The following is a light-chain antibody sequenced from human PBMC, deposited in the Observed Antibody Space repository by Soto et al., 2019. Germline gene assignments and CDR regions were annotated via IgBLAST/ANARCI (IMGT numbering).Light chain of an antibody. CDR1: RSDVGGYNY. J-gene: IGLJ2*01. CDR2: EVT. CDR3: NSYAGSNNLL. Sequence: QSALTQPPSASGSLGQSVTISCTGTRSDVGGYNYVSWYQQHPGKAPKLIIYEVTKRPSGVPDRFSGSRSGNTASLTVSGLQTDDEADYYCNSYAGSNNLLFGGGTKVTVL. V-gene: IGLV2-8*01.